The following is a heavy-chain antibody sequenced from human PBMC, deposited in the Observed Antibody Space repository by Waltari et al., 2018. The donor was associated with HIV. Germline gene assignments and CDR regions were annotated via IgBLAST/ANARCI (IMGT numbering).Heavy chain of an antibody. J-gene: IGHJ6*02. V-gene: IGHV4-38-2*01. CDR2: FSQSGGT. Sequence: QVQLQESGPGLVKPSETLSLTCSVSGYSISSGYYWGWIRQPPGKGLEWIGSFSQSGGTSYNPSLKRRVTISLDNSDNQFSLRLRSVTAADTAVYYCTRGFLEWSIHYYFYYGMDFWGQGTTVTVSS. CDR3: TRGFLEWSIHYYFYYGMDF. D-gene: IGHD3-3*01. CDR1: GYSISSGYY.